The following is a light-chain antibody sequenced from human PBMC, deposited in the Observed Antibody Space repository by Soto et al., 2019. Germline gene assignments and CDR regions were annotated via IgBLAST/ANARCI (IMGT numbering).Light chain of an antibody. CDR3: GAWDDSLTGVV. V-gene: IGLV1-44*01. Sequence: QSVLTQPPSASGTPGQWVTISCSGTTSNIGRNTVHWYQQLPGTAPKLLIYSNNQRPSGVPDRFSGSKSGTSASLAISGLRSEDEADYYCGAWDDSLTGVVFGGGTKVTVL. J-gene: IGLJ2*01. CDR2: SNN. CDR1: TSNIGRNT.